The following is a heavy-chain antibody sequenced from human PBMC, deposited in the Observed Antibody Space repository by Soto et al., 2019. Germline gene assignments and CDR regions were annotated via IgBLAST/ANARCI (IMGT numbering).Heavy chain of an antibody. D-gene: IGHD2-15*01. V-gene: IGHV3-23*01. CDR1: RFTVSSYA. CDR3: AKEVKVVVAAVYYMDV. CDR2: ISGSGGST. Sequence: GGSLRHSCAASRFTVSSYAMSWVRQAPGKGLEWDAAISGSGGSTDYADSVKGRFTISRDNSNCTLYLQMNSLRAEVSFVYFCAKEVKVVVAAVYYMDVWGKGTTVTVSS. J-gene: IGHJ6*03.